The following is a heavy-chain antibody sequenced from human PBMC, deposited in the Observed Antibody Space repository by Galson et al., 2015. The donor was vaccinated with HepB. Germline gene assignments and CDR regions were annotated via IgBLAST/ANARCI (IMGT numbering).Heavy chain of an antibody. Sequence: SLRLSCAASGVTFSSYAMSWVRQAPGKGLEWVSGISDSGGSTYYADSVKGRFTISRDNSKTTLYLQMHSLRAEETVVYYCASLRGYYYDSSGFCPADHWGQGTLVTVSS. D-gene: IGHD3-22*01. V-gene: IGHV3-23*01. J-gene: IGHJ5*02. CDR3: ASLRGYYYDSSGFCPADH. CDR1: GVTFSSYA. CDR2: ISDSGGST.